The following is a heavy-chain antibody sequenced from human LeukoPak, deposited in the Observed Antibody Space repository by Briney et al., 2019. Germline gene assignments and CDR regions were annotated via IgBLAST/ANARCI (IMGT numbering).Heavy chain of an antibody. CDR2: IYYSGST. CDR1: GGSISSGGYY. D-gene: IGHD3-10*01. Sequence: PSQTLSLTCTVSGGSISSGGYYWSWIRQHPGQGLEWIGYIYYSGSTYYTPSLKSRVTISVDTSKNQFSLQLSSVTAADTAVYYCASETYYYGSGSQTSDAFDIWGQGTMVTVSS. CDR3: ASETYYYGSGSQTSDAFDI. J-gene: IGHJ3*02. V-gene: IGHV4-31*03.